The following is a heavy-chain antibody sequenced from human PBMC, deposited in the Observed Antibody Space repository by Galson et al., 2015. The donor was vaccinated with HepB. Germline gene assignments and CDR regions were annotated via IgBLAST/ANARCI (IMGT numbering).Heavy chain of an antibody. V-gene: IGHV1-69*05. Sequence: SVKVSCKASGYTFSSYAISWVRQAPGQGLEWMGWIIPNIGTANYAQKFQGRVTLTTDESTSTAYMELSSLRPEDTAVYYCAREGGTYSSSSAFDYWGPVTLFTVSS. D-gene: IGHD6-6*01. CDR3: AREGGTYSSSSAFDY. J-gene: IGHJ4*02. CDR2: IIPNIGTA. CDR1: GYTFSSYA.